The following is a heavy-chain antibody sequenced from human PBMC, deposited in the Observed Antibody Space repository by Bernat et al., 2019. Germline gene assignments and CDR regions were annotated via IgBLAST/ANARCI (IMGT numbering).Heavy chain of an antibody. Sequence: QVQLVESGGGVVQPGRSLRLSCAASGFTFSSYGMHWVRQAPGKGLEWVAVISYDGSNKYYADSVKGRFTISRDNSKNTLYLQMNSLRAEDTAVYYCAKDRGYSSSWYGAGWFDPWDQGTLVTVSS. CDR2: ISYDGSNK. CDR3: AKDRGYSSSWYGAGWFDP. D-gene: IGHD6-13*01. CDR1: GFTFSSYG. J-gene: IGHJ5*02. V-gene: IGHV3-30*18.